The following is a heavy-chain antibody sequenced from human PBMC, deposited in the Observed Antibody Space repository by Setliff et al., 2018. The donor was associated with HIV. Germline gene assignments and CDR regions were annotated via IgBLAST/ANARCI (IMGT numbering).Heavy chain of an antibody. CDR1: GYPFSGYG. CDR2: ISAYSGDT. V-gene: IGHV1-18*01. J-gene: IGHJ6*02. CDR3: AREIGDYYDSSGYYPPTDYYYGMDV. D-gene: IGHD3-22*01. Sequence: GASVKVSCKASGYPFSGYGISWVRQAPGQGREWMGWISAYSGDTNYAQKFQGRLTMTTDTSKSTAYMELRSLRSDDTAVYYCAREIGDYYDSSGYYPPTDYYYGMDVWGQGTTVTVSS.